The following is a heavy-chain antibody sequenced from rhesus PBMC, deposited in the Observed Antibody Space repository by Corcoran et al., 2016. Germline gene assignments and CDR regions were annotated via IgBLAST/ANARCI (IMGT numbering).Heavy chain of an antibody. D-gene: IGHD6-31*01. J-gene: IGHJ6*01. CDR1: GGSISRNY. CDR3: ARAYSSGWYFGGLDS. V-gene: IGHV4-160*01. CDR2: VYGGGGST. Sequence: QVQLQESGPGLVKPSETLSLTCAVSGGSISRNYWSWIRPPPGQGLEWIGRVYGGGGSTDYNPSLKSRVTISTDTSKNQFSLKLSSVTAADTAVYYCARAYSSGWYFGGLDSWGQGVVVTVSS.